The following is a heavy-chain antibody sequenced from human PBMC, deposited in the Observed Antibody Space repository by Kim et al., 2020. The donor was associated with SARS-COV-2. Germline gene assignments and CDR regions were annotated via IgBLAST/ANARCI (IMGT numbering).Heavy chain of an antibody. Sequence: GGSLRLSCAASGFTFDDYAMHWVRQAPGKGLEWVSGISWNSGNIGYADSVKGRFTVSRDNAKNSLYLQMNSLRAEDTALYYCTRGDLVYGMDVWGQGTTV. J-gene: IGHJ6*02. CDR3: TRGDLVYGMDV. CDR1: GFTFDDYA. V-gene: IGHV3-9*01. CDR2: ISWNSGNI.